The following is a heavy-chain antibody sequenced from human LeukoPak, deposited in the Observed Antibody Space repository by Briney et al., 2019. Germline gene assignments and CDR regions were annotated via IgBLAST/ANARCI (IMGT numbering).Heavy chain of an antibody. Sequence: PSETLSLTCAVYGGSFSGYYWSWIRQPPGKGLEWIGGINHSGSTNYNPSLKSRVTISVDTSKNQFSLKLSSVTAADTAVYYCARGGVVVPAAMRGFDYWGQGTLVTVSS. J-gene: IGHJ4*02. CDR1: GGSFSGYY. CDR3: ARGGVVVPAAMRGFDY. V-gene: IGHV4-34*01. D-gene: IGHD2-2*01. CDR2: INHSGST.